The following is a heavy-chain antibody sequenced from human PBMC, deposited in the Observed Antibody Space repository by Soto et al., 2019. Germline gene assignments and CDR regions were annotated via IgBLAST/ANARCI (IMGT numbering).Heavy chain of an antibody. CDR1: GGSISSSSFH. J-gene: IGHJ4*02. V-gene: IGHV4-39*02. Sequence: PSETLSLTCTVSGGSISSSSFHWGWIRQPPGKGLEWIGSIYYSGSTYYSPSLKSRVTISVDTSKNQFSLKLSSVTAADTAVYYCARDVTMVRGVTHFDYWGQGTLVTVSS. CDR2: IYYSGST. CDR3: ARDVTMVRGVTHFDY. D-gene: IGHD3-10*01.